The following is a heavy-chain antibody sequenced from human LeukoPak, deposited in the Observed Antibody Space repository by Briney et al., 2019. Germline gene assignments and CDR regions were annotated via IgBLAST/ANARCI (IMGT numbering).Heavy chain of an antibody. D-gene: IGHD3-3*01. CDR1: GFTFSSYA. Sequence: GGSLRLSCAASGFTFSSYAMSWVRQAPGKGLEWVSAISGSGGSTYYADSVKGRFTISRDNSKNTLYLQMNSLRAEDTAVYYCARDSTYYDFWSGFVDYWGQGTLVTVSS. CDR2: ISGSGGST. J-gene: IGHJ4*02. CDR3: ARDSTYYDFWSGFVDY. V-gene: IGHV3-23*01.